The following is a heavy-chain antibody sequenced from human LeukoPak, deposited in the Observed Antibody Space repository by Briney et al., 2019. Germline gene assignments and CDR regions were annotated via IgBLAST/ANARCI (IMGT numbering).Heavy chain of an antibody. CDR2: IYPGDSDT. CDR1: GYTFTSYW. J-gene: IGHJ5*02. CDR3: ARTHTYNWFDP. D-gene: IGHD1-14*01. Sequence: EESLKISCKGSGYTFTSYWIGWVRQMPGKGLEWMGIIYPGDSDTRYSPSFQGQVIISVDKSISTAYLQWSSLKASDTAMYYCARTHTYNWFDPWGQGTLVTVSS. V-gene: IGHV5-51*01.